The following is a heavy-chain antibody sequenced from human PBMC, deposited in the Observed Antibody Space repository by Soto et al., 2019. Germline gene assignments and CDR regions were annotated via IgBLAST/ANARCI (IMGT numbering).Heavy chain of an antibody. J-gene: IGHJ4*02. Sequence: QVQLQESGPGLVKPSETLSLTCAVSGGSISNYYWTWFRQPPGKGLEWIAYIYSSGSTSYNPSLKSRVTXXIXTXMNQFSLNVNSVTAADTAVYYCARVTSSPHSGYFDYWGQGALITV. CDR3: ARVTSSPHSGYFDY. CDR2: IYSSGST. D-gene: IGHD6-13*01. V-gene: IGHV4-59*01. CDR1: GGSISNYY.